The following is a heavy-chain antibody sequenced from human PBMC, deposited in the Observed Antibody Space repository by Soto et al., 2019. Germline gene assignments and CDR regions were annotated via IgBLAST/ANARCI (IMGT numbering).Heavy chain of an antibody. V-gene: IGHV4-31*03. Sequence: SETLSITCTVSGDAIYIGGYYWTWIRQHPGKGLEWIGYIYHTGKTYYNPSLESRVTMSVDTSKNQFSLKLASVTAADTAVYYCARDGRSTANWIEPWVQGT. J-gene: IGHJ5*02. CDR2: IYHTGKT. CDR1: GDAIYIGGYY. CDR3: ARDGRSTANWIEP. D-gene: IGHD2-2*01.